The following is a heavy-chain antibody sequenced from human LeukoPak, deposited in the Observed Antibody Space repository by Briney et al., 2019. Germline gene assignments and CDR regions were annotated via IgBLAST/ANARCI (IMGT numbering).Heavy chain of an antibody. CDR1: GFILNNYW. Sequence: GGSLRLSYAASGFILNNYWMGWVRQVPGKGLVWVAHISGDGTTRRYADSVKGRLTISRDNAKNMLYLQINSLRAEDTAVYYCARVGGESPRWFDPWGQGTLVIVSS. CDR2: ISGDGTTR. V-gene: IGHV3-74*01. D-gene: IGHD3-10*01. CDR3: ARVGGESPRWFDP. J-gene: IGHJ5*02.